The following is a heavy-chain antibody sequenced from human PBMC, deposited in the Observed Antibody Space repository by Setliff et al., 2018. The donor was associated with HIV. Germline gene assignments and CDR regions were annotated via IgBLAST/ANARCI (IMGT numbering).Heavy chain of an antibody. Sequence: ASVKVSCKASGYTFTDRFITWFQQAPGKGLEWMGRRYPRGDGTIYAERFRGRLTFTADTSTHTGCMQLDNLKSEDTAMYFCAAGPFNWGQYFWGHGTLVTVSS. CDR2: RYPRGDGT. D-gene: IGHD3-16*01. J-gene: IGHJ4*01. CDR3: AAGPFNWGQYF. CDR1: GYTFTDRF. V-gene: IGHV1-69-2*01.